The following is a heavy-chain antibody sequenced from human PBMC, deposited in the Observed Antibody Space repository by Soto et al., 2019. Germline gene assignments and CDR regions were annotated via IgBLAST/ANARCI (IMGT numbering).Heavy chain of an antibody. CDR1: GFTFSSYG. CDR3: ARLYCSASSCYSVGAFDI. V-gene: IGHV3-33*01. CDR2: IWFDGSDK. D-gene: IGHD2-2*01. J-gene: IGHJ3*02. Sequence: GGSLRLSCAASGFTFSSYGMHWVRQAPGKGLEWVALIWFDGSDKYYTESVKGRFTISRDNSKSTLYLQMNSPRAEDTAVYYCARLYCSASSCYSVGAFDIRGQGTMVTVSS.